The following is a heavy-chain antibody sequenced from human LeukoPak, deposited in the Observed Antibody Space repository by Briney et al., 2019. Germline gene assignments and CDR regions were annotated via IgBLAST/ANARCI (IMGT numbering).Heavy chain of an antibody. V-gene: IGHV4-59*01. CDR2: IYYSGST. CDR1: GGSISSYY. D-gene: IGHD2-15*01. Sequence: PSETLSLTCTVSGGSISSYYWSWIRQPPGKGLEWIGYIYYSGSTNYNPSLKSRVTISVDTPKNQFSLELSSVPAADTAVCYCARDVAATDYWGQGTLVTVSS. J-gene: IGHJ4*02. CDR3: ARDVAATDY.